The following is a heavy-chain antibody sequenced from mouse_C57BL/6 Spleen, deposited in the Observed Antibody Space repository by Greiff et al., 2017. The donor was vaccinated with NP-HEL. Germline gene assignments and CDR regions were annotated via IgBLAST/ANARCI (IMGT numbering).Heavy chain of an antibody. Sequence: VQLQQSGPELVKPGASVKLSCKASGYTFTSYDINWVKQRPGQGLEWIGWIYPRDGSTKYNEKFKGKATLTADTSSSTAYMELPSLTSKDSAVYFYACGGYDGDWYFDVWGTGTTVTVSS. V-gene: IGHV1-85*01. CDR2: IYPRDGST. D-gene: IGHD2-2*01. J-gene: IGHJ1*03. CDR3: ACGGYDGDWYFDV. CDR1: GYTFTSYD.